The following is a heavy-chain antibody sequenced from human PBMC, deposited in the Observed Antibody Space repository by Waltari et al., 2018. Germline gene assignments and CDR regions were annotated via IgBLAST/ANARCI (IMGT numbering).Heavy chain of an antibody. D-gene: IGHD6-13*01. Sequence: EVQLVESGGGLVQPGGSLRLSCSASGFTFRRHWMTWVRQAPGKGLEVVANIKQDGSEKYYVDSVKGRFTISRDNAKSSLYLQMESLRGDDTAVYYCARGGLDSSWYWRNWGQGTLVTVSS. CDR2: IKQDGSEK. CDR1: GFTFRRHW. CDR3: ARGGLDSSWYWRN. V-gene: IGHV3-7*04. J-gene: IGHJ4*02.